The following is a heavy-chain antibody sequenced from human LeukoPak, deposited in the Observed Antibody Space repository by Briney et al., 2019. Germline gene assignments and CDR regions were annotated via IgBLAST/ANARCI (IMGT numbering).Heavy chain of an antibody. D-gene: IGHD6-6*01. CDR2: INAGNGNT. Sequence: PRASVKVSCKASGYTFTSYAMHWVRQAPGQRLEWMGWINAGNGNTKYSQKFQGRVTITRDTSASTAYMELSNLRSEDTAVYYCARDDPSPIAALHYWGQGTLVTVSS. V-gene: IGHV1-3*01. CDR3: ARDDPSPIAALHY. CDR1: GYTFTSYA. J-gene: IGHJ4*02.